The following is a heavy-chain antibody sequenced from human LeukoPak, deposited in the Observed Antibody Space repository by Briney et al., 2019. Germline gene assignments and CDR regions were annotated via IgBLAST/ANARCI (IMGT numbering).Heavy chain of an antibody. CDR2: IRADNGNT. D-gene: IGHD3-22*01. CDR1: GYTFTSYG. Sequence: ASLKVSCEASGYTFTSYGINWVRQAPGQGLEWMGLIRADNGNTNYAQKLKGRVTMTRDKSTSTAYMELRSLRSDDTAVYYCARDVPNYYDSSGYYGYWGQGPVVTV. CDR3: ARDVPNYYDSSGYYGY. V-gene: IGHV1-18*01. J-gene: IGHJ4*02.